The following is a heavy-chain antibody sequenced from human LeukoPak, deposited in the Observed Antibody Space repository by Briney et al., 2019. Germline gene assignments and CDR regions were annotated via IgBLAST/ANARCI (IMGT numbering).Heavy chain of an antibody. J-gene: IGHJ4*02. CDR1: GFTFSTYY. V-gene: IGHV3-7*01. CDR2: IKQDGSEK. CDR3: ARDGVRDGLYFDR. D-gene: IGHD5-24*01. Sequence: GGSLRLSCAASGFTFSTYYMSWVRQAPGTGLEWVANIKQDGSEKYYVDSVKGRFTISRDNAKNSLYLQMNSLRDEDTAVYSCARDGVRDGLYFDRWGQGTLVTVSS.